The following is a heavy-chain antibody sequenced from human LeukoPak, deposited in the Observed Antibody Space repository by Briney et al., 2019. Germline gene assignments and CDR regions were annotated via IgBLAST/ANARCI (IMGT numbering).Heavy chain of an antibody. CDR3: AKGDWNYGDFDY. CDR2: VSSSGGNT. V-gene: IGHV3-23*01. D-gene: IGHD1-7*01. Sequence: GGSLRLSCAASGFTFDKYAMNWVRQAPGKGLEWVSGVSSSGGNTYYADSVKGRFTISRDNSKNTQYLQMNSLRAEDAAVYYCAKGDWNYGDFDYWGQGTLVTVSS. CDR1: GFTFDKYA. J-gene: IGHJ4*02.